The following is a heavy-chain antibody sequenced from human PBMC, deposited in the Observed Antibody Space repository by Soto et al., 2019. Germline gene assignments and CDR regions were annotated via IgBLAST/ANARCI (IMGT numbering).Heavy chain of an antibody. Sequence: ASVKVSCKASGGTFSSYAISWVRQAPGQGLEWMGGIIPIFGTANYAQKFQGRVTITADESTSTAYMELSSLRSEDTAVYYCASRHGSGSWYFDYWGQGTLVTVSS. CDR2: IIPIFGTA. CDR3: ASRHGSGSWYFDY. J-gene: IGHJ4*02. D-gene: IGHD3-10*01. V-gene: IGHV1-69*13. CDR1: GGTFSSYA.